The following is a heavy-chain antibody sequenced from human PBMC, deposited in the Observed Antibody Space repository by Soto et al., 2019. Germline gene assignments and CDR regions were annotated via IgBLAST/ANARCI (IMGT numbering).Heavy chain of an antibody. D-gene: IGHD5-12*01. CDR3: ARALGYSGYAGMDV. CDR2: ISPDNGNT. V-gene: IGHV1-18*01. Sequence: QVLLVQSGGEVKKPGASVKVSSKASGYTFTIYGINWVRQAPGQGLEWMGWISPDNGNTNYAQKLQGRVTMTTDTSTSTAYMELRSLRSDDTAVYYCARALGYSGYAGMDVWGQGTTVTVSS. CDR1: GYTFTIYG. J-gene: IGHJ6*02.